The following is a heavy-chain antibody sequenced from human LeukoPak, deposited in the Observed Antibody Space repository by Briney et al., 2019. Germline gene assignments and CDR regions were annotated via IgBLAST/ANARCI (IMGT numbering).Heavy chain of an antibody. CDR1: GGTFSSYA. D-gene: IGHD3-3*01. CDR3: ARDILRGPFDP. Sequence: SVKVSCKASGGTFSSYAISWVRQPPGPGLGWMGGIIPIFGTANYAQKFQGRVTITTDESTSTAYMELSSLRSEDTAVYYCARDILRGPFDPWGQGTLVTVSS. CDR2: IIPIFGTA. J-gene: IGHJ5*02. V-gene: IGHV1-69*05.